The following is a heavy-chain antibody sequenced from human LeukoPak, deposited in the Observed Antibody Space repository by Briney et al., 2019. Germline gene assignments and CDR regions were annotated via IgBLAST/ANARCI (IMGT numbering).Heavy chain of an antibody. CDR3: ARDPPRSIAVAASGQDC. J-gene: IGHJ4*02. CDR1: GYTFTGYY. V-gene: IGHV1-2*02. Sequence: ASVKVSCKASGYTFTGYYMHWVRQAPGQGLEWMGWINPNSGGTNYAQKFQGRVTMTRDTSISTAYMELSRLRSDDTAVYYCARDPPRSIAVAASGQDCWGQGALVTVSS. D-gene: IGHD6-19*01. CDR2: INPNSGGT.